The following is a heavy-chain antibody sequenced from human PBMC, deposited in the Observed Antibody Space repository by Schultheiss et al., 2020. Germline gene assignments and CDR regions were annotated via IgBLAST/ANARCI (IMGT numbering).Heavy chain of an antibody. J-gene: IGHJ5*02. V-gene: IGHV3-30*04. CDR2: LPSDEKHAK. Sequence: GGSLRLSCALSGFTLSNSIMHWVRQAPGKGLEWVALLPSDEKHAKQYGDSVKGRFSISRDNSKNTVYLQMDSLRAEDTAVYHCAREIGSSGSAGFFDPWGQGTLVTVSS. D-gene: IGHD3-22*01. CDR1: GFTLSNSI. CDR3: AREIGSSGSAGFFDP.